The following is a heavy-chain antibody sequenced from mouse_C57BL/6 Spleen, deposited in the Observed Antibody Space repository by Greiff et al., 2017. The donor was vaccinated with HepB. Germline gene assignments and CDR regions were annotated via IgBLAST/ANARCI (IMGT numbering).Heavy chain of an antibody. CDR3: ARAEGLYYYAMDY. CDR1: GYTFTDYY. Sequence: VQLQESGAELVRPGASVKLSCKASGYTFTDYYINWVKQRPGQGLEWIARIYPGSGNTYYNEKFKGKATLTAEKSSSTAYMQLSSLTSEDSAVYFCARAEGLYYYAMDYWGQGTSVTVSS. V-gene: IGHV1-76*01. CDR2: IYPGSGNT. J-gene: IGHJ4*01. D-gene: IGHD1-1*01.